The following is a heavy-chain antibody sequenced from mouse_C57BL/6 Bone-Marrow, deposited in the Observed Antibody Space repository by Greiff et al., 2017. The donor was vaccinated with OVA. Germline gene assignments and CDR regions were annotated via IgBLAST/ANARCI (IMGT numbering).Heavy chain of an antibody. CDR1: GYTFTSYW. J-gene: IGHJ4*01. CDR2: IDPNSGGT. V-gene: IGHV1-72*01. D-gene: IGHD1-1*01. Sequence: QVQLQQPGAELVKPGASVKLSCKASGYTFTSYWMHWVKQRPGRGLEWIGRIDPNSGGTKYNEKFKSKATLTVDKPSSTAYRQLSSLTSEDSAVYYCARYSLTTVVAPYAMDYWGQGTSVTVSS. CDR3: ARYSLTTVVAPYAMDY.